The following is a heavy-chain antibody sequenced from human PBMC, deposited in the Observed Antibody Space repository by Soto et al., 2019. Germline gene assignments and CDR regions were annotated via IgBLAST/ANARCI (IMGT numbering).Heavy chain of an antibody. D-gene: IGHD3-10*01. CDR2: IEQDGSEV. J-gene: IGHJ4*02. Sequence: EVQLVESGGGLVQPGGSLRLSCVASGFTFSDYWMNWVRQGPGKGLEWVANIEQDGSEVNYVDSVKGRFTISRDNAKNSLPLEMNNLRAEDTAMYYCVRSSGWTGDYWGQGILVTVSS. CDR3: VRSSGWTGDY. V-gene: IGHV3-7*04. CDR1: GFTFSDYW.